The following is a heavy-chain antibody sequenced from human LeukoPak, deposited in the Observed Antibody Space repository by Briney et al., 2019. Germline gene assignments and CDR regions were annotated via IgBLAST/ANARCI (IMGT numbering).Heavy chain of an antibody. D-gene: IGHD5-24*01. CDR2: IHHRGST. CDR3: ARDRGKLERWLQSPDAFDI. V-gene: IGHV4-38-2*02. CDR1: GYSISSGYF. J-gene: IGHJ3*02. Sequence: SETLSLTCTVSGYSISSGYFWGWIRQPPGKGLEWIGNIHHRGSTYYNPSLKSRVTISVDTSKNQFSLKLSSVTAADTAVYYCARDRGKLERWLQSPDAFDIWGQGTMVTVSS.